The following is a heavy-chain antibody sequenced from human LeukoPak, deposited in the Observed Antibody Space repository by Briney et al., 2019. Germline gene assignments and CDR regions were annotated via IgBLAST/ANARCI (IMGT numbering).Heavy chain of an antibody. Sequence: GGSLSLSCAASGFTFDDYAMHWVRQAPGKGLEWVSGISWNSGSIGYADSVKGRFTISRDNAKNSLYLQMNSLRAEDTALYYCAKAAAGLYYYYGRDVWGQGTTVTVSS. D-gene: IGHD6-13*01. J-gene: IGHJ6*02. CDR2: ISWNSGSI. CDR3: AKAAAGLYYYYGRDV. CDR1: GFTFDDYA. V-gene: IGHV3-9*01.